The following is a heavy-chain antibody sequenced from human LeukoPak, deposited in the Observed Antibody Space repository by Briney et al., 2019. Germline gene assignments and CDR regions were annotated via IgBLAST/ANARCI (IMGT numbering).Heavy chain of an antibody. CDR1: GFTLRSYA. CDR2: ISGSGDTK. Sequence: PGGSLRLSCSASGFTLRSYALIWVRQAPGKGLEWVSGISGSGDTKQYADSVKGRFSISRDNSKNTLYLQMNSLRGEDTAMYFCARRLYSSGWFLDYWGQGSLVTVSS. CDR3: ARRLYSSGWFLDY. D-gene: IGHD6-19*01. V-gene: IGHV3-23*01. J-gene: IGHJ4*02.